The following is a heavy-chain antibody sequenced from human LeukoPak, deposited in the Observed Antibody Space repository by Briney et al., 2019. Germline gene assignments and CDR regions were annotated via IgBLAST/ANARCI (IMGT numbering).Heavy chain of an antibody. CDR2: INHSGST. V-gene: IGHV4-34*01. CDR1: GGSFSGYY. CDR3: ARVLNYDFWSGYLDAFDI. D-gene: IGHD3-3*01. J-gene: IGHJ3*02. Sequence: SETLSLTCAVYGGSFSGYYWSWIRQPPGKGLEWIGEINHSGSTNYNPSLKSRVTISVDTSKNQFSLKLSSVTAADTAVYYCARVLNYDFWSGYLDAFDIWGQGTMVTVS.